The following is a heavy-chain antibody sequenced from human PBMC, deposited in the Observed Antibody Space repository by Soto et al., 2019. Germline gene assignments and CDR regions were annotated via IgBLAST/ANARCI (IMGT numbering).Heavy chain of an antibody. J-gene: IGHJ4*02. Sequence: GGSLRLSCAPSGFTFGSYGMHRVRQAPGKGLEGVAVIWYDGSNKYYADSVKGRFTISRDNSKDTLYLQMNSLRAEDTSRDYWSRDAQSRIEIRALFGYCGQGPLVTVSS. V-gene: IGHV3-33*01. D-gene: IGHD2-21*01. CDR1: GFTFGSYG. CDR3: SRDAQSRIEIRALFGY. CDR2: IWYDGSNK.